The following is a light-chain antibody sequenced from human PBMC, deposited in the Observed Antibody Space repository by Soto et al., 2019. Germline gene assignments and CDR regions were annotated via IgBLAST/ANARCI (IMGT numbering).Light chain of an antibody. Sequence: QSALTQSASVSGSPVQSITISCAGTSSDVGGYNYVSWYQQHPGKAPKLMIYDVINRPSGVSDRFSGSKSGNSASLTISGLQAQDEADYYCSSYTSSGTYVFGTGTKVTVL. CDR1: SSDVGGYNY. CDR2: DVI. V-gene: IGLV2-14*03. J-gene: IGLJ1*01. CDR3: SSYTSSGTYV.